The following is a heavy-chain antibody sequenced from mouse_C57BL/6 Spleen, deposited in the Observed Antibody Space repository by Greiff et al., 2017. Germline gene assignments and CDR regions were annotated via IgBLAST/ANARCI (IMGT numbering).Heavy chain of an antibody. CDR1: GFNFKNTY. CDR2: IDPANGNT. J-gene: IGHJ1*03. V-gene: IGHV14-3*01. Sequence: VQLQQSVAELVRPGASVKLSCTASGFNFKNTYMHWVKQRPEQGLEWIGRIDPANGNTKYAPKFQGKATITADTSSNTAYLQLSSLTSEDTAIYYCSRSRGTTAYFDGWGTGTTVTVSS. CDR3: SRSRGTTAYFDG. D-gene: IGHD1-2*01.